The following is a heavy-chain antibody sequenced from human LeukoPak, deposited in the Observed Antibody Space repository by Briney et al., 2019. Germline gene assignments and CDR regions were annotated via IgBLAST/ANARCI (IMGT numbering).Heavy chain of an antibody. J-gene: IGHJ4*02. CDR2: ISSSSSYI. CDR1: GFTFSSYS. V-gene: IGHV3-21*01. Sequence: GGSLRLSCAASGFTFSSYSMNWVRRAPGKGLEWVSSISSSSSYIYYADSVKGRFTISRDNAKNSLYLQMNSLRAEDTAVYYCARDNYDSTAIDYWGQGTLVTVSS. CDR3: ARDNYDSTAIDY. D-gene: IGHD3-22*01.